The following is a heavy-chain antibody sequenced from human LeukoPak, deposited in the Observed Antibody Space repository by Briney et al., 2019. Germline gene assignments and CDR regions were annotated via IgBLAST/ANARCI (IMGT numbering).Heavy chain of an antibody. J-gene: IGHJ6*02. CDR3: ARERIVVVVTENKLQHFGMDV. D-gene: IGHD2-2*01. CDR1: GFTFRSYS. Sequence: GGSLRLSCAASGFTFRSYSIHWVRQAPGKGLEWVARISYDGSNQNYADSVKGRFTISRDNSQNTVYLQMNSLRAEDSAVYYCARERIVVVVTENKLQHFGMDVWGQGTTVIVSS. CDR2: ISYDGSNQ. V-gene: IGHV3-30*04.